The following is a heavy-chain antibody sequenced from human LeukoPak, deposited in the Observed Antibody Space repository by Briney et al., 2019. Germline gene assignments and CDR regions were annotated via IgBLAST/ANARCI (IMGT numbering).Heavy chain of an antibody. V-gene: IGHV3-21*04. J-gene: IGHJ4*02. CDR2: IDPSSTYI. D-gene: IGHD5-24*01. CDR3: AKDYISGDGYWDFDF. CDR1: GFTFRSYS. Sequence: PGGSLRLSCAASGFTFRSYSMNWVRQAPGKGLEWVSAIDPSSTYIYYADSVKGRFTISRDNSKNTMSVEMNSLRVEDTAVYYCAKDYISGDGYWDFDFWGQGILVTVSS.